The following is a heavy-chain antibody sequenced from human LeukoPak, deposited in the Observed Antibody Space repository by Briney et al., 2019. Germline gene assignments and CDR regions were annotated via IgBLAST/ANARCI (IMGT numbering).Heavy chain of an antibody. CDR1: GGTFSSYA. Sequence: SVKVSCKASGGTFSSYAISWVRQAPGQGLEWMGRIIPIFGTANYAQKFQGRVTITTDESMSTAYMELSSLRSEDTAVYYCARSSVAISTGIKVDYWGQGTLVTVSS. CDR3: ARSSVAISTGIKVDY. J-gene: IGHJ4*02. CDR2: IIPIFGTA. D-gene: IGHD3-3*01. V-gene: IGHV1-69*05.